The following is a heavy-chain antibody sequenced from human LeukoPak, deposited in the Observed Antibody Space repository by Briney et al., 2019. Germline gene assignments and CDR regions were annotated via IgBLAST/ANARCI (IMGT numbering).Heavy chain of an antibody. V-gene: IGHV4-61*02. CDR3: ARGNSNYVFDY. D-gene: IGHD4-11*01. Sequence: SETLSLTCTVSGGSISSGSYYWRWLRQPAGKGLEWIGRIYTSGSTNYNPSLKSRVTISVDTSKNQFSLKLSSVTAADTAVYYCARGNSNYVFDYWGQGTLVTVSS. CDR1: GGSISSGSYY. CDR2: IYTSGST. J-gene: IGHJ4*02.